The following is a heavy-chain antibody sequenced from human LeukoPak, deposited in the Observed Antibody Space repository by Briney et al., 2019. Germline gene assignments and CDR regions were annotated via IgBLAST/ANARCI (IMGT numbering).Heavy chain of an antibody. CDR3: ARGRVYNWFDP. CDR2: IYYSGST. D-gene: IGHD3-10*01. Sequence: PSETLSLTCTVSGGSISSYYWSWIRQPAGKGLEWIGYIYYSGSTNYNPSLKSRVTISVDTSKNQFSLKLSSVTAADTAVYYCARGRVYNWFDPWGQGTLVTVSS. V-gene: IGHV4-59*01. CDR1: GGSISSYY. J-gene: IGHJ5*02.